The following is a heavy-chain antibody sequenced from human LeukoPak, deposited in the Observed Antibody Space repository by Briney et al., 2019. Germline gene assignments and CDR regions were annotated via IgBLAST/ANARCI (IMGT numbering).Heavy chain of an antibody. CDR3: ARSYGGYTDS. V-gene: IGHV3-48*02. CDR2: ISSSSSTI. D-gene: IGHD5-12*01. Sequence: PGGSLRLSCAASGFTFSSYGMNWVRQAPGKGLEWVSYISSSSSTIYYADSVKGRFTISRDNAKNSLYPQMNSLRDEDTAVYYCARSYGGYTDSWGQGTLVTVSS. CDR1: GFTFSSYG. J-gene: IGHJ4*02.